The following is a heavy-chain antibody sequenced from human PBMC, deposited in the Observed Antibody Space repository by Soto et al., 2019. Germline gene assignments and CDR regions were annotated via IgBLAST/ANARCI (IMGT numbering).Heavy chain of an antibody. CDR1: GGSISSYY. CDR2: IYTRGST. Sequence: PSETLSLTCTVPGGSISSYYWSWIRQPAGKGLEWIGRIYTRGSTNYNPSLKSRVTMPVDTSKNQFSLKLSSVTAADTAVYYCARVEDHLNYGMDVWGQGATVTVSS. CDR3: ARVEDHLNYGMDV. J-gene: IGHJ6*02. V-gene: IGHV4-4*07. D-gene: IGHD2-15*01.